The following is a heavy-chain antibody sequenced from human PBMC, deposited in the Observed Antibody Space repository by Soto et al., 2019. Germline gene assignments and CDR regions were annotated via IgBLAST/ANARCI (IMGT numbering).Heavy chain of an antibody. CDR1: GFTFDDYT. CDR3: AKAGRYNWNYGAFDI. J-gene: IGHJ3*02. V-gene: IGHV3-43*01. D-gene: IGHD1-7*01. CDR2: ISWDGGST. Sequence: LRLSCAASGFTFDDYTMHWVRQAPGKGLEWVSLISWDGGSTYYADSVKGRFTISRDNSKNSLYLQMNSLRTEDTALYYCAKAGRYNWNYGAFDIWGQGTMVTVSS.